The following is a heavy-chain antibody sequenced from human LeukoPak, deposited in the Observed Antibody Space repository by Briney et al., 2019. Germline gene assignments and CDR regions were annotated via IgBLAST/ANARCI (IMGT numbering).Heavy chain of an antibody. CDR1: GYTFTSYA. V-gene: IGHV1-3*01. J-gene: IGHJ4*02. D-gene: IGHD4-17*01. CDR2: INAGNGNT. Sequence: ASVKVSCKASGYTFTSYAMHWVRQAPGQRPEWMGWINAGNGNTKYSQKFQGRVTITRDTSASTAYMELSSLRSEDTAVYYCARGGTVNYFDYWGQGTLVTVSS. CDR3: ARGGTVNYFDY.